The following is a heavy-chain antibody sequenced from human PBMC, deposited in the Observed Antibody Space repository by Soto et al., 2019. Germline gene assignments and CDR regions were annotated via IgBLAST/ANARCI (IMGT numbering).Heavy chain of an antibody. D-gene: IGHD3-10*01. CDR2: IYYSGST. V-gene: IGHV4-59*01. CDR1: GGSISSYY. J-gene: IGHJ5*02. CDR3: ARIYGSGSFWFDP. Sequence: PSETLSLTCTVSGGSISSYYWSWIRQPPGKGLEWIGYIYYSGSTNYNPSLKSRVTISVDTSKNQFSLKLSSVTAADTAVYYCARIYGSGSFWFDPWGQGTLVTVSS.